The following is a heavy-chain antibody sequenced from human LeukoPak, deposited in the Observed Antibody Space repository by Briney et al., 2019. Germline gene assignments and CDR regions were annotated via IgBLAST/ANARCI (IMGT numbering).Heavy chain of an antibody. Sequence: PLASVKVSCKTSGYPFTKWEINWVRQAAGQGLEWLGWVHPDNGNTYYAQRFRGRVTMSRDTSTTTAYMELSSLRSNDTAVYFCATGPRNDPWGQGTLVTVSS. CDR3: ATGPRNDP. CDR1: GYPFTKWE. CDR2: VHPDNGNT. D-gene: IGHD1-14*01. J-gene: IGHJ5*02. V-gene: IGHV1-8*01.